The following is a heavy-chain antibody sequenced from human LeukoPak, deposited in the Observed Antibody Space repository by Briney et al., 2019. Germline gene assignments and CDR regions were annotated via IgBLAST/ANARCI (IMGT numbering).Heavy chain of an antibody. CDR2: FSCSGST. CDR3: ARADESLVYGMDV. CDR1: GGSITSDY. J-gene: IGHJ6*02. Sequence: SETLSLTCTLSGGSITSDYWSWIRQSPGKGLEWIGYFSCSGSTHYSPSLTSRVAISVDTSSNQLSLKLRSVTAADTAIYYCARADESLVYGMDVWGPGTTVIVSS. V-gene: IGHV4-59*08.